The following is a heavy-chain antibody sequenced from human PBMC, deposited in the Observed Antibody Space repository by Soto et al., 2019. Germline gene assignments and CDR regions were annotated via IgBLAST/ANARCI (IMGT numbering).Heavy chain of an antibody. D-gene: IGHD3-10*01. CDR3: ARDQRPPHYGSWARGDAFDI. CDR2: IIPTFGTA. J-gene: IGHJ3*02. V-gene: IGHV1-69*13. Sequence: SVKVSCKASGGTFSSYAISWVRQAPGQGLEWMGGIIPTFGTANYAQKFQGRVTITADESTSTAYMELSSLRSEDTAVYYCARDQRPPHYGSWARGDAFDIWGQGTMVTVSS. CDR1: GGTFSSYA.